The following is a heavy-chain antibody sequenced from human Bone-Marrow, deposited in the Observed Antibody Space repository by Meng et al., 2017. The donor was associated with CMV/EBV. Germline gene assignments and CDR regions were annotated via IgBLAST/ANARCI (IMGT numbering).Heavy chain of an antibody. J-gene: IGHJ6*02. CDR2: INPSGGST. Sequence: ASVKVSCKASGYTFTSYYMHWVRQAPGQGLEWMGIINPSGGSTSYAQKFQGRVTMTRDTSTSTAYMELSSLRSEDTAVYYCAREGGGYSYGTPYYYYGMDVWGQGTTVTVSS. CDR1: GYTFTSYY. CDR3: AREGGGYSYGTPYYYYGMDV. V-gene: IGHV1-46*01. D-gene: IGHD5-18*01.